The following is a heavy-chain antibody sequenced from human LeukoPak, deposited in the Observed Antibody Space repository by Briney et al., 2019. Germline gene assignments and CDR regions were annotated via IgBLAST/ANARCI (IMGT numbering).Heavy chain of an antibody. D-gene: IGHD5-24*01. CDR1: GGSISSYY. Sequence: SETLSLTCTVSGGSISSYYWSWIRQPPGKGLEWIGYINYSGSTNYIPSLKSRVTISVDTSKNQFSLKLSSVTAADTAVYHCARVEMATISYFDYWGQGTLVTVSS. CDR3: ARVEMATISYFDY. CDR2: INYSGST. V-gene: IGHV4-59*01. J-gene: IGHJ4*02.